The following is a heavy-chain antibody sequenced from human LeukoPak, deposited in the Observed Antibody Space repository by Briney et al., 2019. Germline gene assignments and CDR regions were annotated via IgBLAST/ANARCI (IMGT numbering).Heavy chain of an antibody. D-gene: IGHD6-19*01. J-gene: IGHJ4*02. CDR3: AREASSGWTRIDY. Sequence: PSETLSLTCTVSGGSISSYYWSWIRQPPGKGLEWIGYIYYSGSTNYNPSLKSRVTISVDTSKNQFSLKLSSVTAADTVVYYCAREASSGWTRIDYWGRGTLVTVSS. CDR2: IYYSGST. V-gene: IGHV4-59*01. CDR1: GGSISSYY.